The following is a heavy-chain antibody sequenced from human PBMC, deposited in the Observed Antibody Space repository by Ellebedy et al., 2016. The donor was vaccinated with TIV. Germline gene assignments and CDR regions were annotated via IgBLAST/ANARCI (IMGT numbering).Heavy chain of an antibody. V-gene: IGHV3-30-3*01. D-gene: IGHD2-21*02. CDR1: GFTFSSYA. J-gene: IGHJ3*02. Sequence: PGGSLRLSCAASGFTFSSYAMHWVRQAPGRGLEWVAIISYDGSNKYYANSVKGRFTISRDNSKNTLYLQMHSLRAEDTAVYYCAREHIVVVTANAFDIWGQGTMVTVSS. CDR3: AREHIVVVTANAFDI. CDR2: ISYDGSNK.